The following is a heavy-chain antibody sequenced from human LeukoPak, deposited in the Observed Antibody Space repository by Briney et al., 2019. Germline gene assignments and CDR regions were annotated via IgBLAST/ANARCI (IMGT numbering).Heavy chain of an antibody. CDR2: IYYSGST. CDR1: GGSIGRGSYY. CDR3: ARSKLDFDY. V-gene: IGHV4-39*01. J-gene: IGHJ4*02. Sequence: PSETLSLTCSVSGGSIGRGSYYWGWIRQSPGKGLEWIGSIYYSGSTYYNPSLKSRVTISVDTSKNQFSLKLSSVTAADTAVYYCARSKLDFDYWGQGTLVTVSS.